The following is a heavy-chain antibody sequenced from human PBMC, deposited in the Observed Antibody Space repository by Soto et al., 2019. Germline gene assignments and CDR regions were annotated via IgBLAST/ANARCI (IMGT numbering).Heavy chain of an antibody. CDR1: GGSIRSYY. CDR2: IYDSGST. D-gene: IGHD3-10*01. J-gene: IGHJ3*02. Sequence: PSETLSLTRSVSGGSIRSYYWSWIRQPPGKGLEWIGYIYDSGSTNYNPALKSRVTISVDTSKKQFSLKMSSVTAADTAVYYCARRVTMVRGVIMIDVFDIWGQGTIVTVSS. V-gene: IGHV4-59*01. CDR3: ARRVTMVRGVIMIDVFDI.